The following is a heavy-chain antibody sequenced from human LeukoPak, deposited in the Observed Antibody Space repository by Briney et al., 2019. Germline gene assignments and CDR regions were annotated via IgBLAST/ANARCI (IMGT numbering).Heavy chain of an antibody. J-gene: IGHJ4*02. Sequence: PSETLSLTCTVSGGSISSYYWSWIRQPAGKGLGWIGRIYTSGSTNYNPSLKSRVTMSVDTSKNQFSLKLSSVTAVDTAVYYCAREITYYYDSSGYLTFDYWGQGTLVTVSS. CDR3: AREITYYYDSSGYLTFDY. D-gene: IGHD3-22*01. CDR1: GGSISSYY. V-gene: IGHV4-4*07. CDR2: IYTSGST.